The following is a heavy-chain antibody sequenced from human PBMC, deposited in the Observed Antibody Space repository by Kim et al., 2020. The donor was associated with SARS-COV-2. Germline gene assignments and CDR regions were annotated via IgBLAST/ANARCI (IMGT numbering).Heavy chain of an antibody. CDR1: GGSISSSSYY. V-gene: IGHV4-39*07. J-gene: IGHJ4*02. CDR3: AIIWDEESIAAAGTFSRWDDY. CDR2: IYYSGST. D-gene: IGHD6-13*01. Sequence: SETLSLTCTVSGGSISSSSYYWGWIRQPPGKGLEWIGSIYYSGSTYYNPSLKSRVTISVDTSKNQFSLKLSSVTAADTAVYYCAIIWDEESIAAAGTFSRWDDYWGQGTLVTVSS.